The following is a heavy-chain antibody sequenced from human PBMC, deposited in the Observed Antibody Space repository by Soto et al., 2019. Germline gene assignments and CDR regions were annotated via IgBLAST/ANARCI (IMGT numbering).Heavy chain of an antibody. CDR3: ARPTEPTAEYFQH. J-gene: IGHJ1*01. CDR2: VSGSGDTT. D-gene: IGHD1-1*01. Sequence: GGSLRLSCAVSGFTFSSYAMSWVRQAPGKGLEWVAGVSGSGDTTYYADSVKGRFTISRDNSKNTLYLQMISLRVEDTAVYYCARPTEPTAEYFQHWGQGTLVTVSS. CDR1: GFTFSSYA. V-gene: IGHV3-23*01.